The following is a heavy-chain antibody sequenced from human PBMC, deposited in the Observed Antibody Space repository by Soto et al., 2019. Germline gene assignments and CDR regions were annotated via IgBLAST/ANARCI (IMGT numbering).Heavy chain of an antibody. J-gene: IGHJ4*02. CDR3: SSNYDCSGYYLRFDF. D-gene: IGHD3-22*01. Sequence: PGGSLRLSCAASGFTFSSYGMHWVRQAPGKGLEWVAVIWYDGSNKYYADSVKGRFTISRDNSKNTLYLQMNSLRAEDTAVYYCSSNYDCSGYYLRFDFWGQGTLVTVSS. CDR2: IWYDGSNK. CDR1: GFTFSSYG. V-gene: IGHV3-33*01.